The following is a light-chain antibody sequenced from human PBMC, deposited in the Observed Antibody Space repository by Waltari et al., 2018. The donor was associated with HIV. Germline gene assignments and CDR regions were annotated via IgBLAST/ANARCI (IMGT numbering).Light chain of an antibody. Sequence: FMLTQPHSVSESPGETVTISCTRSSGSICFNFVQWYQQRPGSAPTTVIYEDDRRPSGVPDRFSGSIDRSSNSASLTISGLEPEDEADYYCQSYDSNYVVFGGGTKLTVL. J-gene: IGLJ2*01. V-gene: IGLV6-57*04. CDR3: QSYDSNYVV. CDR1: SGSICFNF. CDR2: EDD.